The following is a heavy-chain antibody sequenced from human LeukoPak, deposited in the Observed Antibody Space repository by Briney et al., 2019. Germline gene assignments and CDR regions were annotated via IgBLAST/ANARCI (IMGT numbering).Heavy chain of an antibody. J-gene: IGHJ4*02. CDR1: GLTFSTSY. CDR2: ISPDGSNR. D-gene: IGHD4-17*01. Sequence: TGGSLRLSCAASGLTFSTSYMSWLRQAPGKGLEWLANISPDGSNRSYGDSVKGRFIVSRDNADNSLYLQMSSLRVEDTAVYYCARDPHYGAIDYWGQGTLVTVSS. CDR3: ARDPHYGAIDY. V-gene: IGHV3-7*01.